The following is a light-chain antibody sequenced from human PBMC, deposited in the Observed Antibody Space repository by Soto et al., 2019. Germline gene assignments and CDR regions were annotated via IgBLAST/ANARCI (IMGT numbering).Light chain of an antibody. Sequence: QSALTQPASVSGSPGQSNTISCTGTSSDVGSYKFVSWYQQHPGKAPKLMIYEGSKRPSGVSNRFSGSKSGNTASLTISGLQAEHEADYYCCSYAGSSTLVFGGWTKVTVL. CDR3: CSYAGSSTLV. V-gene: IGLV2-23*01. CDR2: EGS. CDR1: SSDVGSYKF. J-gene: IGLJ2*01.